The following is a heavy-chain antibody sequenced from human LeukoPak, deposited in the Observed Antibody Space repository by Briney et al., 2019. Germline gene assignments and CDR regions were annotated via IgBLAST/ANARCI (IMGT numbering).Heavy chain of an antibody. Sequence: GGSLRLSCAASGFTFSSYAMHWVRQAPGKGLERVAVISYDGSNKYYADSVKGRFTISRDNSKNTLYLQMNSLRAEDTAVYYCARGGIAVAGRIDYWGQGTLVTVSS. CDR1: GFTFSSYA. CDR2: ISYDGSNK. CDR3: ARGGIAVAGRIDY. D-gene: IGHD6-19*01. J-gene: IGHJ4*02. V-gene: IGHV3-30-3*01.